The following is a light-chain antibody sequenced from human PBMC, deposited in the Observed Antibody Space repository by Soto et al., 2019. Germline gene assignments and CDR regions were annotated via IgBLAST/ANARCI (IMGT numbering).Light chain of an antibody. CDR1: QGISSY. V-gene: IGKV1-9*01. J-gene: IGKJ1*01. CDR2: VAS. Sequence: IQLTQSPSSLSASVADRVTITCRASQGISSYLAWYQRKPGKAPKLLISVASTLQSGVPSRFGGSGSGTDFTLTISGLQTEDFATYYCQQLSTFPWTFGQGTKVEIK. CDR3: QQLSTFPWT.